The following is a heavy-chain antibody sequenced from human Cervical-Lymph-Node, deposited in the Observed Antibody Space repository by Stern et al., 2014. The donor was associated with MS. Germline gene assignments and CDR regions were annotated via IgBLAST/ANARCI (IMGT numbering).Heavy chain of an antibody. CDR1: GFVFRRYA. V-gene: IGHV3-30*04. Sequence: DQLVESGGGVVQPGRSLRLSCAASGFVFRRYALHWVRQAPGKGLEWVAIISYDGRDKYYTDSVKGRFTVSRDNSNNTVDLEMNSLRLEDTAVYYCAKGGSGSYLDWGQGSLVTVSS. J-gene: IGHJ4*02. CDR3: AKGGSGSYLD. D-gene: IGHD1-26*01. CDR2: ISYDGRDK.